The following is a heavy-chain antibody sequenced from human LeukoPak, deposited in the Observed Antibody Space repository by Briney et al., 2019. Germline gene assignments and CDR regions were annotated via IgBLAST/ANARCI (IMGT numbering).Heavy chain of an antibody. D-gene: IGHD2-15*01. J-gene: IGHJ4*02. CDR2: MKRKTDGGTT. V-gene: IGHV3-15*01. Sequence: GGSLRLSCAVSGLTFSNAWMSWVRQAPGKGLEWVGRMKRKTDGGTTDYAAPVKGKFTISRDDSKNTLYLQMNSLKTEDTAVYYCTTGYCSGGSCYSSFRFDYWGQGILVTVSS. CDR3: TTGYCSGGSCYSSFRFDY. CDR1: GLTFSNAW.